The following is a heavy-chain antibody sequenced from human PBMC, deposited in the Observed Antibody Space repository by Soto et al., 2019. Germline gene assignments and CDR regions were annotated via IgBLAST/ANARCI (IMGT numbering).Heavy chain of an antibody. CDR1: GGSSSSGGYY. D-gene: IGHD6-13*01. CDR3: VRADLGVVGSSWYYFHMDV. CDR2: IYYSGST. V-gene: IGHV4-61*08. Sequence: LETLSLTCTVSGGSSSSGGYYWSWIRQHPGKGLEWIGSIYYSGSTNYNPSLKSRVTISVDTSRNQFSLKLSSVTAADTAVYYCVRADLGVVGSSWYYFHMDVWGQGTTVTVSS. J-gene: IGHJ6*02.